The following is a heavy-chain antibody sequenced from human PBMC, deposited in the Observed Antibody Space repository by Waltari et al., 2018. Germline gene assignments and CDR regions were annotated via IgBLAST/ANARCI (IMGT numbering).Heavy chain of an antibody. J-gene: IGHJ4*02. CDR2: VNPNSGGT. CDR3: ARDARGGGYSYGYYFDY. CDR1: GYTFTGYY. Sequence: QVQLVQSGAEVKKPGASVKVSCKASGYTFTGYYMHWVRQAPGQGLEWMGWVNPNSGGTNHAQKFQGRVTMTRDTSISTAYMELSRLRSDDTAVYYCARDARGGGYSYGYYFDYWGQGTLVTVSS. V-gene: IGHV1-2*02. D-gene: IGHD5-18*01.